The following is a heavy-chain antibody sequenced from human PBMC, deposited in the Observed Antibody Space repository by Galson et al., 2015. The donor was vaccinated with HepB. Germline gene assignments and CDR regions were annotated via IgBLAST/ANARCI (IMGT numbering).Heavy chain of an antibody. D-gene: IGHD6-6*01. J-gene: IGHJ5*02. CDR1: GYTFTTYG. CDR2: ISAYNGNT. Sequence: SVKVSCKASGYTFTTYGISWVRQAPGQGLEWVGWISAYNGNTNYAQKVQDRVTMTTDTSMSTAYMELRSLRSDDTAVYYCARDWLAARPGWFDPWGQGTLITVSS. V-gene: IGHV1-18*01. CDR3: ARDWLAARPGWFDP.